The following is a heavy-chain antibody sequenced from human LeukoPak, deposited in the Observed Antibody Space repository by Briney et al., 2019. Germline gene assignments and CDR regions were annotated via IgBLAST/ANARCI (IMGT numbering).Heavy chain of an antibody. CDR2: INPYNGDT. CDR3: ARNEGGANYYFDF. D-gene: IGHD1-1*01. V-gene: IGHV1-2*02. Sequence: ASVKVSCKASGYTFTDSYLHWMRQAPGQGLEWMGWINPYNGDTNYAQKFQGRVTLTRDMSISTAYMDLSSLQSDDTAVYFCARNEGGANYYFDFWGRGTLVTVSS. J-gene: IGHJ4*02. CDR1: GYTFTDSY.